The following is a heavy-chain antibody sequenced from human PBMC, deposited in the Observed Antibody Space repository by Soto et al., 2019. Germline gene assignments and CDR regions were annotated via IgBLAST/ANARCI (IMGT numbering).Heavy chain of an antibody. CDR1: GFTFSSYG. CDR3: AKDRDNWNDVFYYYYGMDV. CDR2: ISYDGSNK. V-gene: IGHV3-30*18. D-gene: IGHD1-1*01. Sequence: GGSLRLSCAASGFTFSSYGMHWVRQAPGKGLEWVAVISYDGSNKYYADSVKGRFTISRDNSKNTLYLQMNSLGAEDTAVYHCAKDRDNWNDVFYYYYGMDVWGQGTTVTVSS. J-gene: IGHJ6*02.